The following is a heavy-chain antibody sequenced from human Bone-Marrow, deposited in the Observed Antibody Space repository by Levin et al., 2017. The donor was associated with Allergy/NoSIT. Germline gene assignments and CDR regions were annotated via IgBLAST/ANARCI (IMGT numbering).Heavy chain of an antibody. J-gene: IGHJ4*02. CDR3: AREKRGSY. CDR1: GFIFSDYY. D-gene: IGHD3-10*01. CDR2: ISGGGSTI. Sequence: GESLKISCAASGFIFSDYYMTWFRQAPGKGLEWISYISGGGSTISYADSVRGRFTISRDNSKKSLYLQMDSLRAEDTATYYCAREKRGSYWGQGTLVTVSS. V-gene: IGHV3-11*01.